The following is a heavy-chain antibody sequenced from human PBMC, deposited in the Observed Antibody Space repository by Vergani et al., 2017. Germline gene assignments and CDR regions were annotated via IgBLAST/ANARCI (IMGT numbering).Heavy chain of an antibody. J-gene: IGHJ4*02. CDR2: VNFVTGAA. V-gene: IGHV1-46*02. CDR1: GYIFKNYY. D-gene: IGHD2-15*01. CDR3: ARSIGYCTRGSCRPYYFDW. Sequence: QVQLVQSGAAVKKPGASAKVSCTASGYIFKNYYMHWLRLAPGQGFQWMGVVNFVTGAATSPQKFEGRITMTRDTSTATFYMDLSSLKYEDTAIYYCARSIGYCTRGSCRPYYFDWWGQGTLVTVSS.